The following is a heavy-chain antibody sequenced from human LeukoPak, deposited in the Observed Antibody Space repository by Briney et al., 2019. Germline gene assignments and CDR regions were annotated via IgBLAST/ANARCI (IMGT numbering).Heavy chain of an antibody. V-gene: IGHV1-69*01. J-gene: IGHJ2*01. Sequence: SVKVSCKASGGTFSSYVISWVRQAPGQGLEWMGGIVPISGTANYAQKFQGRVTITADEFTSTAYMEVSSLRSEDTAVYYCASSTWDYWYFDLWGRGTLVTVSS. CDR1: GGTFSSYV. D-gene: IGHD1-26*01. CDR2: IVPISGTA. CDR3: ASSTWDYWYFDL.